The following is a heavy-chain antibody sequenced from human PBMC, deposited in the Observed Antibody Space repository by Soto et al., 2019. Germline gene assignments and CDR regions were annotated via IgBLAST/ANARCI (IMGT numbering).Heavy chain of an antibody. CDR1: GFTVSSNY. J-gene: IGHJ4*02. D-gene: IGHD6-13*01. CDR2: IYSGGST. V-gene: IGHV3-66*01. Sequence: GGSLRLSCAASGFTVSSNYMSWVRQAPGKGLEWVSVIYSGGSTYYADSVKGRFTISRDNSKNTLYLQMNSLRAEDTAVYYCARGPPISQQLVMNYWGQGTLVTVSS. CDR3: ARGPPISQQLVMNY.